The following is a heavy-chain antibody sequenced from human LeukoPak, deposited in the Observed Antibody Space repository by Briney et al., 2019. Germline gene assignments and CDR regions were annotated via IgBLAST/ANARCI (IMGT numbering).Heavy chain of an antibody. J-gene: IGHJ5*02. CDR1: GGSISSYY. Sequence: SETLSLTCTVSGGSISSYYWSWIRQPPGKGLEWIGYIYYSGSTNYNPSLKSRVTISVDTSKNLFSLKLSSVTAADTAVYYCARAAGYSSSWIDPWGQGTLVTVSS. CDR3: ARAAGYSSSWIDP. CDR2: IYYSGST. V-gene: IGHV4-59*01. D-gene: IGHD6-13*01.